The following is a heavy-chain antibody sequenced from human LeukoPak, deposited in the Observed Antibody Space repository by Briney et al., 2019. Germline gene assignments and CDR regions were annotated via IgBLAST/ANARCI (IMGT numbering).Heavy chain of an antibody. CDR1: GFTFSSYE. CDR3: ARDPYSGAYGTDYYYYMDL. V-gene: IGHV3-48*03. J-gene: IGHJ6*03. CDR2: ISSSGSTM. D-gene: IGHD1-26*01. Sequence: GGSLRLSCAASGFTFSSYEMNWVRQAPGKGLEWVSYISSSGSTMYYADSVKGRFTISRDNAKNSLYLQMNSLRAEDTAVYYCARDPYSGAYGTDYYYYMDLWGQGTTVTISS.